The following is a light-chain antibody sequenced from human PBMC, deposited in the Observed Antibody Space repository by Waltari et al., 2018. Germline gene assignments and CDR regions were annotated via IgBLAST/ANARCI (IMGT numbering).Light chain of an antibody. CDR3: QQYESHPLT. CDR2: DAY. V-gene: IGKV1-33*01. Sequence: DIQMTQSPSSLSPSVGDRVTITCQASEDMTKSLNWYQHKPGRVPDLLIYDAYTLESGVASRFRGSGAGRHFTLSITNLQHEDVVTYYCQQYESHPLTFGGGTKVEIK. CDR1: EDMTKS. J-gene: IGKJ4*01.